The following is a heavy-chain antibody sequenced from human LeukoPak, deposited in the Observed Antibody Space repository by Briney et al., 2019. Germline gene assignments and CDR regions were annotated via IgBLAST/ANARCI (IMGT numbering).Heavy chain of an antibody. D-gene: IGHD6-13*01. CDR3: ASHQAAAGTVY. Sequence: SETLSLTCAVSGGSISSSNWWSWVRQPPGKGLEWIGEIYHSGSTNYNLSLRSRVTISVDKSKNQFSLKLSSVTAADTAVYYCASHQAAAGTVYWGQGTLVTVSS. J-gene: IGHJ4*02. CDR1: GGSISSSNW. V-gene: IGHV4-4*02. CDR2: IYHSGST.